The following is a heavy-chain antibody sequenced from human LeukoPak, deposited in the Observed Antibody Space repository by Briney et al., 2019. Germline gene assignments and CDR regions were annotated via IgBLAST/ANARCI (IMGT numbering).Heavy chain of an antibody. CDR1: GDSISSGNYY. CDR2: IYTSGST. Sequence: SETLSLTCIVSGDSISSGNYYWSWIRQPAGKGLGWIGRIYTSGSTNYNPSLKSRVTISIDTSKNQFSLKLSSVTAADTAVYYCARDERPFQEDAFDIWGQGTMVTVSS. V-gene: IGHV4-61*02. J-gene: IGHJ3*02. CDR3: ARDERPFQEDAFDI.